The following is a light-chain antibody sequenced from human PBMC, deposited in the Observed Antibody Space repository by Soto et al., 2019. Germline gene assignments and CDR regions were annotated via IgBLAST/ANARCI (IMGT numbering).Light chain of an antibody. CDR1: NSNIGNNY. J-gene: IGLJ2*01. CDR3: GAWDSSLHAGV. Sequence: QSVLTQPPSVSAAPGQKVTISCSGSNSNIGNNYVSWYQQVPGTAPKVLIYDNNKRPSGIPDRFSGSKSATSATLVITGLQTGDEADYYCGAWDSSLHAGVFGGGTKLTVL. V-gene: IGLV1-51*01. CDR2: DNN.